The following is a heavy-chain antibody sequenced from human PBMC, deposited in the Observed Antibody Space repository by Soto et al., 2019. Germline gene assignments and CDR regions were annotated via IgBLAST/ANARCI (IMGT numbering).Heavy chain of an antibody. J-gene: IGHJ4*02. Sequence: QVHLVESGGVLVKPGGSLRLSCAASGFSLSDHYMSWIRQAPGKGLEWVAYISSSSSHTNNLDSVKGRFTISRDNAKNSLYLQMNSLRAEDTAVYYCARGKDYFDQWGQGTLVTVSS. V-gene: IGHV3-11*06. CDR2: ISSSSSHT. CDR1: GFSLSDHY. CDR3: ARGKDYFDQ.